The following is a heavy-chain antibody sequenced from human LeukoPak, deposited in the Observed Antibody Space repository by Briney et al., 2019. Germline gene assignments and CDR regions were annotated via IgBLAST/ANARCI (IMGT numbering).Heavy chain of an antibody. CDR3: AIGCYYYDSSGYGDDAFDI. CDR1: GYTFTSYG. Sequence: ASVKVSCKASGYTFTSYGISWVRQAPGQGLEWMGWISAYNGNTNYAQKLQGRVTMTTDTSTSTAYMELRSLRSDDTAVYYCAIGCYYYDSSGYGDDAFDIWGQGTMVTVSS. D-gene: IGHD3-22*01. J-gene: IGHJ3*02. V-gene: IGHV1-18*01. CDR2: ISAYNGNT.